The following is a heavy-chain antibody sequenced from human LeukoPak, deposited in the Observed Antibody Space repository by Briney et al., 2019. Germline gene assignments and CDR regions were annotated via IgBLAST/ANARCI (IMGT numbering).Heavy chain of an antibody. CDR1: RFTFNSYA. V-gene: IGHV3-23*01. CDR2: ISGSGGST. J-gene: IGHJ5*02. Sequence: GASLTLSCAASRFTFNSYAMSWLPPAPGQGLVWVSAISGSGGSTYYADSVRGRFTIYRDNSKHTLYLQMNSLRAEDTAIYYCAKDKFMGELGPAAIRFDPWGQGTLVTVSS. D-gene: IGHD2-2*02. CDR3: AKDKFMGELGPAAIRFDP.